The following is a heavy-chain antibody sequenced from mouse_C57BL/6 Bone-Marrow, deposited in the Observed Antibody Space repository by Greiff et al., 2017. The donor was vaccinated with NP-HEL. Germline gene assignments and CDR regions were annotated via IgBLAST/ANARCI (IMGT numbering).Heavy chain of an antibody. CDR3: AKDFTTVVATPAWFAY. CDR1: GYTFTSYW. Sequence: QVQLQQPGAELVKPGASVKLSCKASGYTFTSYWMHWVKQRPGQGLEWIGMIHPNSGSTNYNEKFKSKATLTVDKSSSTAYMQLSSLTSEDSAVYYWAKDFTTVVATPAWFAYWGQGTLVTVSA. D-gene: IGHD1-1*01. J-gene: IGHJ3*01. V-gene: IGHV1-64*01. CDR2: IHPNSGST.